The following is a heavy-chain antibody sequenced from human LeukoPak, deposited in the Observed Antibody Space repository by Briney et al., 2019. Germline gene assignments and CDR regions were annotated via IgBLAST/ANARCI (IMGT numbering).Heavy chain of an antibody. CDR3: ARDLYYFGSGTYYRSDAFDI. V-gene: IGHV3-21*01. CDR1: GFTLRSYA. D-gene: IGHD3-10*01. Sequence: PGRSLRLSCAASGFTLRSYAMNWVRQAPGKGLEWVSVISTTSNEIYYADSVKGRFTISRDNSKNSLYLQMYSLRAEDTAVYYCARDLYYFGSGTYYRSDAFDIWGQGTMVTVSA. CDR2: ISTTSNEI. J-gene: IGHJ3*02.